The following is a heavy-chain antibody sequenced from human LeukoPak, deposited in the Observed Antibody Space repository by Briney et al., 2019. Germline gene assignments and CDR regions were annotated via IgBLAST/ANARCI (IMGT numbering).Heavy chain of an antibody. Sequence: ASVKVSCKASGYTFTAYYMHWVRQAPGQGLEWMGWINPNTGGTDYAQRFQGRVTMTRDTSISTAYMELSSLISDDTAVYYCARGVFAEYNTHHKFDPWGQGTLVTVSS. V-gene: IGHV1-2*02. J-gene: IGHJ5*02. CDR1: GYTFTAYY. CDR3: ARGVFAEYNTHHKFDP. D-gene: IGHD1-14*01. CDR2: INPNTGGT.